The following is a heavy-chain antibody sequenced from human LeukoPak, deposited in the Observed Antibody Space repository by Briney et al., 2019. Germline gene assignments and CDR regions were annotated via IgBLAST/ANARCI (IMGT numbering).Heavy chain of an antibody. J-gene: IGHJ4*02. D-gene: IGHD6-13*01. CDR2: ISYDGSNK. Sequence: GGSLRLSCAASGFTFSSYAMHWVRQAPGKGLEWVAVISYDGSNKYYADSVKGRFAISRDNPKNTLYLQMNSLRAEDTAVYYCARTKYSSSWYLCDYWGQGTLVTVSS. CDR3: ARTKYSSSWYLCDY. CDR1: GFTFSSYA. V-gene: IGHV3-30*09.